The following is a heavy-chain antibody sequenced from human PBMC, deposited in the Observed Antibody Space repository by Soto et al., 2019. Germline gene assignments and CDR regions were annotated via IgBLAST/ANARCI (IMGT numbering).Heavy chain of an antibody. D-gene: IGHD2-21*02. CDR2: VYYSGGA. Sequence: SETLSLTCTVSGGSISGYYWSWIRQPPGKGLEWIGNVYYSGGAKYNPSVKRRVSISVDTSKNQFSLDLSSVTAADTAVYYCTRDGDGRMTTNPYYYYGMDVWGPGITVTVSS. CDR1: GGSISGYY. J-gene: IGHJ6*02. V-gene: IGHV4-59*01. CDR3: TRDGDGRMTTNPYYYYGMDV.